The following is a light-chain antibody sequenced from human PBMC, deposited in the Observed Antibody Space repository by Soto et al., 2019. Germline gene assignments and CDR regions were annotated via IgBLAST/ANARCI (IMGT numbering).Light chain of an antibody. Sequence: EIVLTQSPGTLSLSRGKRATLSCRASQSISSSYLAWYQQRPGQAPRLLIYGASSRATGIPDRFSGSGSGTEFTLTISRLEPEDFAVYYCQQYGSSSWTFGQGTKVEIK. V-gene: IGKV3-20*01. CDR2: GAS. J-gene: IGKJ1*01. CDR3: QQYGSSSWT. CDR1: QSISSSY.